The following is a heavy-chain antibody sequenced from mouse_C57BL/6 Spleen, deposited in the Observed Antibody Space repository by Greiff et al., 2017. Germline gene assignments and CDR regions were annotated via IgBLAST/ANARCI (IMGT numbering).Heavy chain of an antibody. CDR2: INPNNGGT. CDR3: AREEGYFDV. Sequence: VQLQQSGPELVKPGASVKISCKASGYTFTDYYMNWVKQSHGKSLEWIGDINPNNGGTSYNQKFKGKATLTVDKSSSTAYMELRSLTSEDSAVYYCAREEGYFDVWGTGTTVTVSS. J-gene: IGHJ1*03. V-gene: IGHV1-26*01. CDR1: GYTFTDYY.